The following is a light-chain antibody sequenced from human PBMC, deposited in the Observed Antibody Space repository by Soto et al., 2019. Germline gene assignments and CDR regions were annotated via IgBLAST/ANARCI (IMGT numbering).Light chain of an antibody. J-gene: IGKJ1*01. CDR3: QQYGTSAPR. CDR1: QSVSYTA. Sequence: EIVLTQSPGTLSLSPGERATLACRASQSVSYTALAWYQQRPGQAPRPPIYGASYRAPGTPERMSGSGAGTDFTLTISRLEPEDFGVFFCQQYGTSAPRFGQGTKVELK. CDR2: GAS. V-gene: IGKV3-20*01.